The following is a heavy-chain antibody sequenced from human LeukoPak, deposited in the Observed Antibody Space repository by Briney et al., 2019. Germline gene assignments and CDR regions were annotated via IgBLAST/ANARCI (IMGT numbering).Heavy chain of an antibody. CDR2: IIPIFGIA. CDR1: GGTFSSYA. Sequence: SLKVSCTASGGTFSSYAMSWVRQAPGQGLEWMGRIIPIFGIANYAQKFQGRVTITADKSTSTAYMELSSLRSEDTAVYYCASSSGSYGSGSYGYYGMDVWGQGTTVTVSS. J-gene: IGHJ6*02. D-gene: IGHD3-10*01. CDR3: ASSSGSYGSGSYGYYGMDV. V-gene: IGHV1-69*04.